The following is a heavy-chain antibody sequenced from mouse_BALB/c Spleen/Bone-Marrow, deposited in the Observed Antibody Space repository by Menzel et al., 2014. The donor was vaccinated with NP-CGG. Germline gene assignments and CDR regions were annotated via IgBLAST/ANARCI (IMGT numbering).Heavy chain of an antibody. Sequence: VKLQESGAELVRPGSSVEISCESSGYVFSTYWINWVKQKPGQGFEWIGQIYPGDGDTDYNGKFKDKATLTADKSSNTAYMQLSSLTSEDSAVYFCARGGISVDYWGQGTTLTVSS. CDR2: IYPGDGDT. V-gene: IGHV1-80*01. CDR1: GYVFSTYW. J-gene: IGHJ2*01. CDR3: ARGGISVDY.